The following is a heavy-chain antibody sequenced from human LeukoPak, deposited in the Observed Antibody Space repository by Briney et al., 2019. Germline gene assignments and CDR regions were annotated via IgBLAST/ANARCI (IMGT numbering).Heavy chain of an antibody. Sequence: SETLSLTCTVSGGSISSSSYYWGWIRQPPGKGLEWIGSIYYSGSTYYNPSLKSRVTISVDTSKNQFSLKLSSVTAADTAVYYCASPGPIAAAGTYEDYWGQGTLVTVSS. CDR2: IYYSGST. D-gene: IGHD6-13*01. CDR1: GGSISSSSYY. CDR3: ASPGPIAAAGTYEDY. J-gene: IGHJ4*02. V-gene: IGHV4-39*01.